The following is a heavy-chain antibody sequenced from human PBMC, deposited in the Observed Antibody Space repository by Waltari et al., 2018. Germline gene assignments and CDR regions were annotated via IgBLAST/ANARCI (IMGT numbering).Heavy chain of an antibody. CDR3: AAGADGYSS. V-gene: IGHV1-2*02. CDR2: INPNSGGT. CDR1: GYTFTGYY. D-gene: IGHD2-15*01. Sequence: QVQLVQSGAEVKKPGASVKVSCKASGYTFTGYYMHWVRQAPGQGLEWMGWINPNSGGTNAAQKFQGRVTMTRDTSISTAYMELSRLRSDDTAVYYCAAGADGYSSWGQGTLVTVSS. J-gene: IGHJ4*02.